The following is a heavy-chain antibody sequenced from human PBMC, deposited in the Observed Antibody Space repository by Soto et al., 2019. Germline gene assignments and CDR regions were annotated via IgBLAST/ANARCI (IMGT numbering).Heavy chain of an antibody. CDR2: INAGNGNT. CDR3: ARGARLDAFDI. D-gene: IGHD3-22*01. V-gene: IGHV1-3*01. CDR1: GYSFTSYA. J-gene: IGHJ3*02. Sequence: ASVKVSCKASGYSFTSYAMHWVRQAPGQRLEWMGWINAGNGNTKYSQKFQGRVTITRDTSASTAYMELSSLRSEDTAVYYCARGARLDAFDIWGQGTMVTVSS.